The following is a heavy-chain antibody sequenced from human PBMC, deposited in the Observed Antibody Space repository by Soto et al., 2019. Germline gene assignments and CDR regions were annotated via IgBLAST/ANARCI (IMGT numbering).Heavy chain of an antibody. D-gene: IGHD3-3*01. Sequence: SETLSLTCTVSGGSISSSSYYWGWIRQPPGKGLEWIGSIYYSGSTYYNPSLKSRVTISVDTSKNQFSLKLSSVTAADTAVYYCARVAWSEGIDYWGQGTLVTVSS. V-gene: IGHV4-39*01. CDR1: GGSISSSSYY. J-gene: IGHJ4*02. CDR2: IYYSGST. CDR3: ARVAWSEGIDY.